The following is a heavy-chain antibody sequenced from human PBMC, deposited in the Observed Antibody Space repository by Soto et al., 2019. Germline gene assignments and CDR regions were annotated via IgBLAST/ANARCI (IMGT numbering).Heavy chain of an antibody. J-gene: IGHJ5*01. D-gene: IGHD3-3*01. CDR2: TYYRSEWYN. CDR3: ARDPAKSTISAMIMPRGNWIVS. Sequence: SQTLSLTCAISGDSVASNSAAWNWIRQSPSRGLEWLGRTYYRSEWYNDYAVSVKSRITINPDTSKNQFSLQLNSVTPEDTAVYYCARDPAKSTISAMIMPRGNWIVSCGQGTLVTLS. V-gene: IGHV6-1*01. CDR1: GDSVASNSAA.